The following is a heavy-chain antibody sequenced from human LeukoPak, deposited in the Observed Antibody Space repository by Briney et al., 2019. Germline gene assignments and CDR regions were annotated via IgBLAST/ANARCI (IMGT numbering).Heavy chain of an antibody. V-gene: IGHV1-2*02. J-gene: IGHJ4*02. Sequence: ASVKVSCKASGYTFTAYYMHWVRQAPGQGLEWMGWINQKSGGTKYAQKFQGRVTMTRDTSISTTYMELTSLRSDDTAVYYCARTLMQFDYWGQGTLVTVSS. CDR2: INQKSGGT. CDR1: GYTFTAYY. CDR3: ARTLMQFDY.